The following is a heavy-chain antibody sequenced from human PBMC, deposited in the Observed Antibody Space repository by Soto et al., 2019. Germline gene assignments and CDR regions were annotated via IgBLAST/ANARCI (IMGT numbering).Heavy chain of an antibody. V-gene: IGHV5-51*01. Sequence: PGVSLNICCIGTGYRFTSYFIGWVCPMPGKGLEWMGIIYPGDSDTRYSPSFQGQVTISADKSISTAYLQWSSLKASDTAMYYCANGYSYGNDAFDIWGQGTMVTVSS. CDR1: GYRFTSYF. J-gene: IGHJ3*02. D-gene: IGHD5-18*01. CDR3: ANGYSYGNDAFDI. CDR2: IYPGDSDT.